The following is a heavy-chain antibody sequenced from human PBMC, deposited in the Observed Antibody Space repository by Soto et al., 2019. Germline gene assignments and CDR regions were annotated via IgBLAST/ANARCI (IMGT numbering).Heavy chain of an antibody. CDR3: AIDLDIVVLPAAMEIDY. V-gene: IGHV3-21*01. Sequence: EVQLVESGGGLVKPGGSLRLSCAASGFTFSRYSMNWVRQAPGKGLEWGSSISSISSYIYYAASGKGRFTISSDNAKHSLYLQITSLRAEDTAVYYCAIDLDIVVLPAAMEIDYWGQGNLVTVSS. J-gene: IGHJ4*02. CDR1: GFTFSRYS. D-gene: IGHD2-2*03. CDR2: ISSISSYI.